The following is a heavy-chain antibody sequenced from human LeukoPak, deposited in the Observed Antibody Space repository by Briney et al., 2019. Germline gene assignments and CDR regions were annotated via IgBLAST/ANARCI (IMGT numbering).Heavy chain of an antibody. J-gene: IGHJ6*03. CDR2: INPNSGGT. V-gene: IGHV1-2*02. CDR1: GYTFTDYY. D-gene: IGHD5-12*01. CDR3: ARDHGYSGYDYYYYYMDV. Sequence: ASVKVSCKASGYTFTDYYMHWVRQAPGQGLEWMGWINPNSGGTNYAQKFQGRVTMTRDTSISTAYMELSRLRSDDTAVYYCARDHGYSGYDYYYYYMDVWGKGTTVTISS.